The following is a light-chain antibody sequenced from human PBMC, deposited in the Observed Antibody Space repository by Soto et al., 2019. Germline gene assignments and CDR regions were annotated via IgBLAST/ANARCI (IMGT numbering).Light chain of an antibody. CDR3: SSYPSSSTLVV. CDR2: EVS. J-gene: IGLJ2*01. Sequence: QSALTQPPSVSGSPGQSVTISCTGTRSDVGSYNRVSWYQQPPGTAPKLMIYEVSNRPSGVPDRLSGSKSGNTATLTISVLQAEDEADYYCSSYPSSSTLVVFGGGTKLTVL. CDR1: RSDVGSYNR. V-gene: IGLV2-18*02.